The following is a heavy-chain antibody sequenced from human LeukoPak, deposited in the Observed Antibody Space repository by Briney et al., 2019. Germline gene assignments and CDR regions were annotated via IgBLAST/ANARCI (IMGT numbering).Heavy chain of an antibody. D-gene: IGHD5-12*01. J-gene: IGHJ4*02. CDR3: AKELVGSGYAD. Sequence: GRALRLSCAASGVTFSSYGMHWGRQAPGTGLEWVAVISYDGSNKYYADSVKGRFTISRDNSKNTVYLQMNSLRAEDTAVYYCAKELVGSGYADWGQGTLVTVSS. CDR2: ISYDGSNK. V-gene: IGHV3-30*18. CDR1: GVTFSSYG.